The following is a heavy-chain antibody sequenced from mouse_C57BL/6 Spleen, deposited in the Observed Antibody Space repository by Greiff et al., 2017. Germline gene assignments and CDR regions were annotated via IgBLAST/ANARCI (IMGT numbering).Heavy chain of an antibody. CDR1: GFTFSSYA. CDR3: ARENYGSSWYYFDY. V-gene: IGHV5-4*01. Sequence: EVKLVESGGGLVKPGGSLKLSCAASGFTFSSYAMSWVRQTPEKRLEWVATISDGGSYTYYPDNVKGRFTISRDNAKNNLYLQMSHLKSEDTAMYYGARENYGSSWYYFDYWGQGTTLTVSS. D-gene: IGHD1-1*01. J-gene: IGHJ2*01. CDR2: ISDGGSYT.